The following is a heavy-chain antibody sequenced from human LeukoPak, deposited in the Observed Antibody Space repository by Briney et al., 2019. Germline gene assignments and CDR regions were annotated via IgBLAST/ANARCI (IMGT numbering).Heavy chain of an antibody. V-gene: IGHV7-4-1*02. D-gene: IGHD2-8*01. J-gene: IGHJ4*02. CDR3: ARDRASLYCTNGVCYFFSLDY. Sequence: GASVKVSCKASGYTFTSYAMNWVRQAPGQELEGMGWINTNTGNPTYAQGFTGRFVFSLDTSVSTAYLQISSLKAEDAAVYYCARDRASLYCTNGVCYFFSLDYWGQGTLVTVSS. CDR2: INTNTGNP. CDR1: GYTFTSYA.